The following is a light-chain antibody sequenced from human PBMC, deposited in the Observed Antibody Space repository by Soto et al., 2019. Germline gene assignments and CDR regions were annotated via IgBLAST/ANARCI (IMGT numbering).Light chain of an antibody. Sequence: AIRMTQSPSSFSASTGDRVTITCRASQSIGTYLAWYQQIPGRAPKPLIFAASTLQRGVPSRFSGSGSGTDFTLTISCLQSEDFATYYCQQYYIYPPTFGGGTKVEIK. V-gene: IGKV1-8*01. CDR1: QSIGTY. CDR3: QQYYIYPPT. J-gene: IGKJ4*01. CDR2: AAS.